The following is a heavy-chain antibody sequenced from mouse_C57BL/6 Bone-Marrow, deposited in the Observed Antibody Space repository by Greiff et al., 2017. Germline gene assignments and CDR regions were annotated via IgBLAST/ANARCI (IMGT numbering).Heavy chain of an antibody. J-gene: IGHJ4*01. D-gene: IGHD2-3*01. CDR1: GYTFTSYW. CDR2: IYPGSGST. CDR3: ARRFEAYDGYYYYAMDY. V-gene: IGHV1-55*01. Sequence: VQLQQPGAELVKPGASVKMSCKASGYTFTSYWITWVKQRPGQGLEWIGDIYPGSGSTNYNEKFKSKATLTVDTSSSTAYMQLSSLTSEDSAVYYCARRFEAYDGYYYYAMDYWGQGTSVTVSS.